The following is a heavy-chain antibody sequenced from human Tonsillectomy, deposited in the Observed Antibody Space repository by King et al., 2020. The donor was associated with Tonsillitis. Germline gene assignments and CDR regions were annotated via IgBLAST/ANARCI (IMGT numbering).Heavy chain of an antibody. J-gene: IGHJ5*02. CDR2: IYYSGST. Sequence: VQLQESGPGLVKPSQTLSLTCTVSGGSISSTDYYWSWIRQPPGKGLEWIGYIYYSGSTYYNPSLKSRVTISVDTSKNQFSLKLSSVTAAVTALYYCAGYFDSGGYYYVHWFDPWGQGTLVTVSS. CDR3: AGYFDSGGYYYVHWFDP. V-gene: IGHV4-30-4*01. D-gene: IGHD3-22*01. CDR1: GGSISSTDYY.